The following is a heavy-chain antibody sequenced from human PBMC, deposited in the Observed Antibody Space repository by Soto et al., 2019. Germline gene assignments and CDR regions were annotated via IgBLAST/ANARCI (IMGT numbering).Heavy chain of an antibody. J-gene: IGHJ4*02. D-gene: IGHD2-21*02. CDR2: IHYMVST. CDR3: ARESLAYCGGDCYSSPFDY. CDR1: GGSISSDDYY. Sequence: QVQLQESGPGLVKPSQTLSLTCTVSGGSISSDDYYWSWIRQHPGKGLEWIGYIHYMVSTFYNPSLKSRVSTSVDTSKGQFSLKLSSVTAADTAVYYCARESLAYCGGDCYSSPFDYWGQGVLVTVSS. V-gene: IGHV4-31*03.